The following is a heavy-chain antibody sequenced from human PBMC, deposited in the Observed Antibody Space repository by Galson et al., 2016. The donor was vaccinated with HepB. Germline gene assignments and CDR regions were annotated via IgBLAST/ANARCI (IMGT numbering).Heavy chain of an antibody. Sequence: SETLSLTCAVSGASISTNNWWSWVRQAPGKGLEWIGQIYHSATTYYNPSLSGRVSMSVDKSSNQFSLRLSAVTAADTAVYYRAREAPGDYFDYWGQGTLVTVSS. CDR2: IYHSATT. J-gene: IGHJ4*02. CDR3: AREAPGDYFDY. CDR1: GASISTNNW. V-gene: IGHV4-4*02.